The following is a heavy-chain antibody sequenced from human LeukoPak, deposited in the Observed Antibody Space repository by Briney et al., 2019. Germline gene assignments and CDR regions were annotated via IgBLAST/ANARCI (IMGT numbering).Heavy chain of an antibody. CDR2: IIPIFGTA. J-gene: IGHJ5*02. D-gene: IGHD6-13*01. CDR3: ARDYSSSWYSGWFDP. V-gene: IGHV1-69*13. Sequence: SVKVSCKASGGTFSSYAISWVRQAPGQGLEWMGGIIPIFGTANYAQKFQGRVTITADESTSTAYMELSSLRSEDTAVYYYARDYSSSWYSGWFDPWGQGTLVPVSS. CDR1: GGTFSSYA.